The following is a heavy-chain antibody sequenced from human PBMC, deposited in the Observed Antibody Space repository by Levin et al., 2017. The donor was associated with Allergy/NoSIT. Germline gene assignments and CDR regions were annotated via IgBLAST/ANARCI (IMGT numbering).Heavy chain of an antibody. CDR3: ARGLGRNGAYFDY. CDR2: IWYDGSYR. J-gene: IGHJ4*02. Sequence: LSLTCAASGFTFSGYGMHWVRQAPGKGLEWVAVIWYDGSYRYYAESVKGRFTVSRDNSMNTLYLQINSLRDEDTAEYYCARGLGRNGAYFDYWGQGTLVTVSS. D-gene: IGHD1-1*01. V-gene: IGHV3-33*01. CDR1: GFTFSGYG.